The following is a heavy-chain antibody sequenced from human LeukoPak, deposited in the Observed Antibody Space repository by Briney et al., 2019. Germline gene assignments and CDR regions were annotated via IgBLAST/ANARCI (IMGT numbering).Heavy chain of an antibody. J-gene: IGHJ3*02. CDR3: ARSDELGATPSYAFDI. Sequence: ASVKVSCKASGYTFTSYGISWVRQAPGQGLEWMGWISAYNGNTNYAQKFQDRVTITRDRSMSTAYMELSSLRSEDTAMYYCARSDELGATPSYAFDIWGQGTMVTVSS. V-gene: IGHV1-18*01. CDR1: GYTFTSYG. D-gene: IGHD1-26*01. CDR2: ISAYNGNT.